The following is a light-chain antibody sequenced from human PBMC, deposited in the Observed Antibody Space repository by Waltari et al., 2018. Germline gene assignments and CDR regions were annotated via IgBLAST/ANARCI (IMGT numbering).Light chain of an antibody. CDR1: QSIDSW. J-gene: IGKJ1*01. V-gene: IGKV1-5*03. CDR3: QQYRSYKS. Sequence: DIQLTQSPSTLSASVGETVTLTCRASQSIDSWLAWYQQKPGKAPNILIQKASTLEAGVSSRFSGSGYGTEFTLTISSLQSDDSATYYCQQYRSYKSFGQGTKVEIK. CDR2: KAS.